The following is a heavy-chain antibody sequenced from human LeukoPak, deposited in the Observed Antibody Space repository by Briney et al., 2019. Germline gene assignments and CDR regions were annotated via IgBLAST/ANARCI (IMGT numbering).Heavy chain of an antibody. Sequence: ASVKVSCKSAAYTFTSYDINWVRQATAQGLEWMGWMNPNRANTGYAQKFQGRVNMTRNTSISTAYMKLRSMRSEDTAVYYCARVPKYYYDSSGYYLDYWGQGTLVTVSS. CDR2: MNPNRANT. J-gene: IGHJ4*02. V-gene: IGHV1-8*01. CDR1: AYTFTSYD. CDR3: ARVPKYYYDSSGYYLDY. D-gene: IGHD3-22*01.